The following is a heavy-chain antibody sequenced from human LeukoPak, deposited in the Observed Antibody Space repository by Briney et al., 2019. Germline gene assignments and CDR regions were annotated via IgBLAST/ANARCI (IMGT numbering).Heavy chain of an antibody. V-gene: IGHV3-23*01. CDR3: ARELFDFDY. J-gene: IGHJ4*02. CDR1: GFTFDNFA. D-gene: IGHD3-10*01. Sequence: GGSLRLFCAPSGFTFDNFAMTWVRQAPGKGLEWVSEITGSGGSTYYAHSVKGRFTISRDNSKNTLYLQMNSLRAEDTAIYYCARELFDFDYWGQGTLVTVSS. CDR2: ITGSGGST.